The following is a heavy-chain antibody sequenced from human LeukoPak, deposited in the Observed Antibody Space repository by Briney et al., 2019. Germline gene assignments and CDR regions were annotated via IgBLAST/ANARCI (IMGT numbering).Heavy chain of an antibody. CDR1: GGSISSYY. V-gene: IGHV4-59*08. D-gene: IGHD4-17*01. J-gene: IGHJ5*02. CDR2: IYYSGST. CDR3: ARHRFRKGTVTTLDWFDP. Sequence: SETLSLTCTVSGGSISSYYWSWIRQPPGKGLEWIGYIYYSGSTNYNPSHKSRVTISVDTSKNQFSLKLSSVTAADTAVYYCARHRFRKGTVTTLDWFDPWGQGTLVTVSS.